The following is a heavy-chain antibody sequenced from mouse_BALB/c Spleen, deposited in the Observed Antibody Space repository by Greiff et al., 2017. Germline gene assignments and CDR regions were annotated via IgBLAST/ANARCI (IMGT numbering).Heavy chain of an antibody. CDR3: NAIDGYSYAMDY. V-gene: IGHV14-4*02. CDR1: GFNIKDYY. D-gene: IGHD2-3*01. Sequence: VQLQQSGAELVRSGASVKLSCTASGFNIKDYYMHWVKQRPEQGLEWIGWIDPGNGDTEYAPKFQGKATMTADTSSNTAYLQLSSLTSEDTAVYYCNAIDGYSYAMDYWGQGTSVTVSS. CDR2: IDPGNGDT. J-gene: IGHJ4*01.